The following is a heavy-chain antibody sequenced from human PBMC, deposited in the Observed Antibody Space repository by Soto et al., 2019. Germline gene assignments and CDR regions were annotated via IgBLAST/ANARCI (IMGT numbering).Heavy chain of an antibody. J-gene: IGHJ4*02. D-gene: IGHD6-19*01. CDR2: ISVSGGST. Sequence: PGGSLRLSCAASGFTFSRYAMSWVRQAPGKGLEWVSAISVSGGSTYYADSVKGRVTISRDISKNTLYLQMNSLRAEDTAVYYCARDFYTSGWYDYWGQGTLVTVS. CDR3: ARDFYTSGWYDY. CDR1: GFTFSRYA. V-gene: IGHV3-23*01.